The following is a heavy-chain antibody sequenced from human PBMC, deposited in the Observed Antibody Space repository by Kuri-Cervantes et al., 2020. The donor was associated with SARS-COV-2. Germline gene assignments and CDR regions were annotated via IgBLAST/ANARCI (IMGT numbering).Heavy chain of an antibody. J-gene: IGHJ4*02. V-gene: IGHV4-39*01. CDR3: ASSRDDYGGNHDY. CDR1: GGSISSSSYY. Sequence: SETLSLTCSVSGGSISSSSYYWGWIRQPPGKGLEWIGSIYYRGSTYYTPSLKSRVTMSVDTSKNQFSLKLSSVTAADTAVYYCASSRDDYGGNHDYWGQGTLVTVSS. CDR2: IYYRGST. D-gene: IGHD4-23*01.